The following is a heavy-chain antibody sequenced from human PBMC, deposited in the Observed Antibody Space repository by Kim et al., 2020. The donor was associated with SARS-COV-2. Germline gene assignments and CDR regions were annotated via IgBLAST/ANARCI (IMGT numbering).Heavy chain of an antibody. CDR3: AKSRWLQLDY. V-gene: IGHV3-23*01. CDR2: TT. Sequence: TTYYADSVKRRCTISRDNSKNTLYLQRNSLRAEDTAVYYCAKSRWLQLDYWGQGTLVTVSS. J-gene: IGHJ4*02. D-gene: IGHD5-12*01.